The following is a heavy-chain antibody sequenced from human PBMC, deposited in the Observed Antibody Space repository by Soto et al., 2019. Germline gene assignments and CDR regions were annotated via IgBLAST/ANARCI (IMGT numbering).Heavy chain of an antibody. J-gene: IGHJ4*02. CDR3: AKGWFGELPLFDY. Sequence: GGSLRLSCAASGFTFSSYGMHWVRQAPGKGLEWVAVISYDGSNKYYADSVKGRFTISRDNSKNTLYLQMNSLRAEDTAVYYCAKGWFGELPLFDYWGQGTLVTVSS. V-gene: IGHV3-30*18. D-gene: IGHD3-10*01. CDR1: GFTFSSYG. CDR2: ISYDGSNK.